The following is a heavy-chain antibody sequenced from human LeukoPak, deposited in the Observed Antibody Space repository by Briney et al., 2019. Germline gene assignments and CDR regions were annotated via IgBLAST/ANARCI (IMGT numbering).Heavy chain of an antibody. D-gene: IGHD3-22*01. CDR2: IYTRGST. V-gene: IGHV4-61*02. CDR3: AREGDFYDSSGYYYEGYYFDY. Sequence: PSQTLSLTCTVLGGSISSGSYYWSWIRQPAGKGLEWIGRIYTRGSTNYNPSLQSRATISVDTSKNHFSLKLSSVTAADTAVYYCAREGDFYDSSGYYYEGYYFDYWGQGTLVTVSS. CDR1: GGSISSGSYY. J-gene: IGHJ4*02.